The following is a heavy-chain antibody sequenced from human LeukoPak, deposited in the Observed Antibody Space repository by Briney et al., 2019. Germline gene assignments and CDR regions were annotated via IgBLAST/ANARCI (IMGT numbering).Heavy chain of an antibody. CDR1: GFTFSSYA. CDR3: AKSGQWLARFDY. V-gene: IGHV3-23*01. J-gene: IGHJ4*02. D-gene: IGHD6-19*01. CDR2: ISGSGGST. Sequence: GESLKISCAASGFTFSSYAMSWVRQAPGKGLEWVSAISGSGGSTYYADSVEGRFTISRDNSKNTLYLQMSSLRAEDTAVYYCAKSGQWLARFDYWGQGTLVTVSS.